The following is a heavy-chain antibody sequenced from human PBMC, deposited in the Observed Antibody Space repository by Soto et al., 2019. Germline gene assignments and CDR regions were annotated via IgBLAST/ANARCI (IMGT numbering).Heavy chain of an antibody. Sequence: GGSLRLSCAASGFTFTSNAMSWVRQGPGKGLEWVSGVSSSGDRTYYTDSVRGRFTIASDNSKNTLYLHMDSLRAEDAATYYCAKGHYNWNLPGWFDPWGQGTLVTVSS. V-gene: IGHV3-23*01. D-gene: IGHD1-20*01. CDR1: GFTFTSNA. J-gene: IGHJ5*02. CDR3: AKGHYNWNLPGWFDP. CDR2: VSSSGDRT.